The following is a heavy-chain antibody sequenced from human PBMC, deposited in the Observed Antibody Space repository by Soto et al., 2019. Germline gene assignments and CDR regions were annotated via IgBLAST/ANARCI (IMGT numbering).Heavy chain of an antibody. CDR2: IYYSGST. V-gene: IGHV4-30-4*01. D-gene: IGHD6-6*01. Sequence: SETLSLTCTVSGGSISSGDYYWSWIRQPPGKGLEWIGYIYYSGSTYYNPSLKSRVTISVDTPKNQFSLKLSSVTAADTAVYYCARDTHFRIAARPDYYYYYGMDVWGQGTTVTVSS. J-gene: IGHJ6*02. CDR3: ARDTHFRIAARPDYYYYYGMDV. CDR1: GGSISSGDYY.